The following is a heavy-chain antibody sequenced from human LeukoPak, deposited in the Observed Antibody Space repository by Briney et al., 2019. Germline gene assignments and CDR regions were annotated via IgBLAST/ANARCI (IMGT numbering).Heavy chain of an antibody. CDR3: AKGLGSSSWFGFDY. V-gene: IGHV3-9*03. CDR1: GFTFDDYA. Sequence: PGRSLSLSCVASGFTFDDYAMHWVRQAPGKGLEWVSGISWNSGSIGYADSVKGRFTISRDNAKNSLYLQMNSLRAEDMALYYCAKGLGSSSWFGFDYWGQGTLVSVSS. J-gene: IGHJ4*02. D-gene: IGHD6-13*01. CDR2: ISWNSGSI.